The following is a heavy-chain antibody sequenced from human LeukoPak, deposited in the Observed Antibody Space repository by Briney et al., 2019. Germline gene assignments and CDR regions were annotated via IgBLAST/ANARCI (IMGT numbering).Heavy chain of an antibody. CDR2: IYYSGST. CDR1: GGSFSGYY. J-gene: IGHJ2*01. Sequence: SETLSLTCAVYGGSFSGYYWSWIRQPPGKGLEWIGYIYYSGSTNYNPSLKSRVTISVDTSKNQFSLKLSSVTAADTAVYYCARDLGSWYFDLWGRGTLVTVSS. V-gene: IGHV4-59*01. CDR3: ARDLGSWYFDL.